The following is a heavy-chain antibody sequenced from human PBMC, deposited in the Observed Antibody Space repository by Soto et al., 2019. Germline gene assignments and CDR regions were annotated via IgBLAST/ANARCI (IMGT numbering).Heavy chain of an antibody. CDR2: IIPILGIA. CDR1: GGTFSSYT. Sequence: ASVKVSCKASGGTFSSYTISWVRQAPGQGLEWMGRIIPILGIANYAQKFQGRVTITADKSTSTAYMELSSLRSEDTAVYYCARSVGFLEWGKDYYYYYMDVWGKGTTVTVSS. V-gene: IGHV1-69*02. CDR3: ARSVGFLEWGKDYYYYYMDV. J-gene: IGHJ6*03. D-gene: IGHD3-3*01.